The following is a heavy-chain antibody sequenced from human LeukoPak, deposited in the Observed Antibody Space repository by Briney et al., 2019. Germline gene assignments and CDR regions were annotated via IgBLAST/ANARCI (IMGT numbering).Heavy chain of an antibody. CDR2: ISGSGGST. CDR1: GFTFSSYA. J-gene: IGHJ4*02. D-gene: IGHD3-22*01. CDR3: AKSGLYYYDSSGYYFR. V-gene: IGHV3-23*01. Sequence: QTGGSPRLSCAASGFTFSSYAMSWVRQAPGKGVEWVSDISGSGGSTYYADSVKVRFTISRDNSKNTLYLQMNSLRAEDTAVYYCAKSGLYYYDSSGYYFRWGQGTLVTVSS.